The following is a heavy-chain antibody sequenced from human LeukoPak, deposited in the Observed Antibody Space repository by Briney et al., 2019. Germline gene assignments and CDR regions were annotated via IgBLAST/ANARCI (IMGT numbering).Heavy chain of an antibody. CDR1: GDSVPSNSAA. Sequence: SQTLSLTCAISGDSVPSNSAAWNWIRQSPSRGLEWLGRTYYRSKWYNDYAVSVKSRITINPDTSKNQFSLQLNSVTPEDTAVYYCARSLSSGWTRSDAFDIWGQGTMVTVSS. CDR2: TYYRSKWYN. D-gene: IGHD6-19*01. CDR3: ARSLSSGWTRSDAFDI. J-gene: IGHJ3*02. V-gene: IGHV6-1*01.